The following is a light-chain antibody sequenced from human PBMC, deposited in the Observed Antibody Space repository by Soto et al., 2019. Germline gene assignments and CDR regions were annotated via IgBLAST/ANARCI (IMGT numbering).Light chain of an antibody. J-gene: IGKJ3*01. Sequence: EIVLTQSPGTLSLSPGERATLSCRASQSVSSSYLAWYQQKPGQAPRLLIYGASSRATGIPDRFSGSGSGTDFTLTISRLEPEDFAVYYCQQYGSSPRITFGPGTKLAI. CDR2: GAS. CDR1: QSVSSSY. V-gene: IGKV3-20*01. CDR3: QQYGSSPRIT.